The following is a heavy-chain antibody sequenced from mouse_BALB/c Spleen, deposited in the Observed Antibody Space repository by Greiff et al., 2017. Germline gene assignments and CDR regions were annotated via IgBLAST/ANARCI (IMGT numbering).Heavy chain of an antibody. Sequence: EVKLVESGGGLVQPGGSRKLSCAASGFTFSSFGMHWVRQAPEKGLEWVAYISSGSSTIYYADTVKGRFTISRDNPKNTLFLQMTSLRSEDTAMYYCARAIYYGYDPYAMDYWGQGTSVTVSS. CDR1: GFTFSSFG. CDR2: ISSGSSTI. D-gene: IGHD2-2*01. J-gene: IGHJ4*01. V-gene: IGHV5-17*02. CDR3: ARAIYYGYDPYAMDY.